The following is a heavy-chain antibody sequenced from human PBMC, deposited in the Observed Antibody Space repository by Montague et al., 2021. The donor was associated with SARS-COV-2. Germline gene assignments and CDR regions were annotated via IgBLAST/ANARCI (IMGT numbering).Heavy chain of an antibody. J-gene: IGHJ4*02. V-gene: IGHV2-5*02. CDR1: GFSLSTSGVG. CDR3: AHRKVLAAAWDY. D-gene: IGHD6-13*01. Sequence: PVLVKPTQTLTQTCTFSGFSLSTSGVGVGWNRQPPGKALEWLALIYWDDDKRYSPSLKSRLTITKDTSKNQVVLTMTNMDPVDTATYYCAHRKVLAAAWDYWGQGTLVTVSS. CDR2: IYWDDDK.